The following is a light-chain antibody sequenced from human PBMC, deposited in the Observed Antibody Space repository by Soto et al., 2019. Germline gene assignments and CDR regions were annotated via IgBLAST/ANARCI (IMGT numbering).Light chain of an antibody. Sequence: DIQMTQSPSTLSGSVGDRVTITCRASQSISSWLAWYQQKPGKAPKLLIYKASTLKSGVPSRFSGSGSGTEFTLTISSLQPEDFATYYCQQYNIWPPYTFGQGTRLEIK. CDR1: QSISSW. J-gene: IGKJ5*01. CDR2: KAS. CDR3: QQYNIWPPYT. V-gene: IGKV1-5*03.